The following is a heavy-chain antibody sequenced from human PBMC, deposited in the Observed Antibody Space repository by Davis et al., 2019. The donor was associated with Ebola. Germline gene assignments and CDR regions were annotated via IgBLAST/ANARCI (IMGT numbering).Heavy chain of an antibody. CDR3: ARDREGDWTFDI. CDR2: IHPRAAGVT. J-gene: IGHJ3*02. V-gene: IGHV1-46*01. Sequence: ASVKVSCKASGGTFSNYGISWVRQAPGQGLEWMGIIHPRAAGVTTYAQNFQGRLTVTIDTSTTTVYMQLSSLRSEDTAVYYCARDREGDWTFDIWGQGTMVTVSS. D-gene: IGHD2-21*02. CDR1: GGTFSNYG.